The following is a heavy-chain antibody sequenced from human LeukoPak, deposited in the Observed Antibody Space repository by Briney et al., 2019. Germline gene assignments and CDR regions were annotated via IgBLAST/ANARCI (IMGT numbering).Heavy chain of an antibody. Sequence: ASVKVSCKSSGYTFTGYYMHWVRQAPGQGLEWMGWINPNSGGTKYAQKFQGRVTMTRDTSSTTAYMELSRLSSDDTAVYYCARGGGFSSYGSGTYRWSDQNWFDPWGQGTLVTVSS. J-gene: IGHJ5*02. V-gene: IGHV1-2*02. D-gene: IGHD3-10*01. CDR2: INPNSGGT. CDR1: GYTFTGYY. CDR3: ARGGGFSSYGSGTYRWSDQNWFDP.